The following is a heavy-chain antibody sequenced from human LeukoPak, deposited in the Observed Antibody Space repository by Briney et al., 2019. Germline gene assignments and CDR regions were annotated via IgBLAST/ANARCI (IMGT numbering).Heavy chain of an antibody. Sequence: ASVTVSFKASVYTFIDNYIHWVRQPPGQGLEGMGWINPHNGGTKYALKFQGRVTMTSDRSTTTVYMEVTRLRSDDTAVFYCAREAASFGTSLGYMDVWGKGTTVTV. CDR2: INPHNGGT. D-gene: IGHD2-15*01. J-gene: IGHJ6*03. CDR1: VYTFIDNY. V-gene: IGHV1-2*02. CDR3: AREAASFGTSLGYMDV.